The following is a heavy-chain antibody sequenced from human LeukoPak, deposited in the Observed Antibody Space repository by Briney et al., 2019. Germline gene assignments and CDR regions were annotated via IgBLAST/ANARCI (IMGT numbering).Heavy chain of an antibody. CDR2: IYTSGST. D-gene: IGHD3-22*01. CDR1: GGSISSYY. Sequence: PSETLSLTCTVSGGSISSYYWSWIRQPAGKGLEWIGRIYTSGSTNYNPSLKSRVIMSVDTSKNQFSLKLSSVTAADTAVYYCARGGDSSGYYYMYYFDYWGQGTLVTVSS. J-gene: IGHJ4*02. CDR3: ARGGDSSGYYYMYYFDY. V-gene: IGHV4-4*07.